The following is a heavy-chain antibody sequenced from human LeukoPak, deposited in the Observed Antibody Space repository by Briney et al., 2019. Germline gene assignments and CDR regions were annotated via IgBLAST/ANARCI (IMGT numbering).Heavy chain of an antibody. CDR1: GFTFSSYE. J-gene: IGHJ4*02. V-gene: IGHV3-48*03. Sequence: PGGSLRLSCAASGFTFSSYEMNWVRQAPGKGLEWISYISSSGTTIYYADSVKGRFTISRDNAKNSLYLQMNSLRAEDTAVYYCATWYAADHWGQGTLVTVSS. D-gene: IGHD6-13*01. CDR3: ATWYAADH. CDR2: ISSSGTTI.